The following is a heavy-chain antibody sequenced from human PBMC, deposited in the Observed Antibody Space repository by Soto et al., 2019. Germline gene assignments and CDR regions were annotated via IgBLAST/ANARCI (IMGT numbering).Heavy chain of an antibody. D-gene: IGHD4-17*01. CDR1: GGSIISCGYY. Sequence: PSETLSLTCTVSGGSIISCGYYWSLIRQHPGKGLEWIGYIYYSGSTYYNPSLKSRVTISVDTSKNQFSLKLSSVTAADTAVYYCARSGATVTPVEYWGQGTLVTVS. V-gene: IGHV4-31*03. CDR2: IYYSGST. CDR3: ARSGATVTPVEY. J-gene: IGHJ4*02.